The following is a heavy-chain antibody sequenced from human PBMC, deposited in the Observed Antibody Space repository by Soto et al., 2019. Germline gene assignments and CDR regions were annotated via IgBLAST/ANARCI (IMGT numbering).Heavy chain of an antibody. CDR3: ARDGVAEVALKD. D-gene: IGHD6-13*01. CDR1: GGTFSSYA. CDR2: IIPIFGTA. J-gene: IGHJ4*02. V-gene: IGHV1-69*01. Sequence: QVQLVQSGAEVKKPGSSVKVSCKASGGTFSSYAVSWVRQAPGHGLEWMGGIIPIFGTANYAQKFQGRVTLTEDESSSTAYMELSSLRSEDTGVYYCARDGVAEVALKDWVQGTLVSVSS.